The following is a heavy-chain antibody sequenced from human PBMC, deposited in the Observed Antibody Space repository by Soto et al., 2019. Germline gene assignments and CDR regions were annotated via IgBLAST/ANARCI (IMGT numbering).Heavy chain of an antibody. CDR3: ARVLEQWLRPTYTFDC. Sequence: QVQLQESGPGLVKPSQTLSLTCTVSGGSISSSGYYWSWIRQHPGKGLEWIGYIYYSGSTYYNPSLKSRVTISVDTSKNQCSLKLSSVTAADTAVYYCARVLEQWLRPTYTFDCWGQGTLVTVSS. V-gene: IGHV4-31*03. CDR2: IYYSGST. J-gene: IGHJ4*02. CDR1: GGSISSSGYY. D-gene: IGHD5-12*01.